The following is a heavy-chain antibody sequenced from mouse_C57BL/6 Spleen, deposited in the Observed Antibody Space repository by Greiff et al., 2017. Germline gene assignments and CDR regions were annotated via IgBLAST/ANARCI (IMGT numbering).Heavy chain of an antibody. CDR2: IYPRDGST. V-gene: IGHV1-85*01. CDR1: GYPFTSYD. J-gene: IGHJ4*01. D-gene: IGHD1-1*01. Sequence: QVQLQQSGPELVKPGASVKLSCKASGYPFTSYDINWVKQRPGQGLEWIGWIYPRDGSTKYNEKFKGKATLTVDTSSSTAYMELHSLTSEDSAVYFCAREEGSSYLAMDYWGQGTSVTVSS. CDR3: AREEGSSYLAMDY.